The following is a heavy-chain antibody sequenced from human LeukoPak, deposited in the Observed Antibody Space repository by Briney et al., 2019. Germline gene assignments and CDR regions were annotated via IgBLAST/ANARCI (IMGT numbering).Heavy chain of an antibody. CDR2: ISGSGGST. V-gene: IGHV3-23*01. CDR3: TKARNYDILIVDY. CDR1: GFTFSSYA. J-gene: IGHJ4*02. D-gene: IGHD3-9*01. Sequence: GGSLRLSCAASGFTFSSYAMSWVRQAPGKGLERVSAISGSGGSTYYADSVKGRFTISRDNSKNTLYLQMNSLRAEDTAVYYCTKARNYDILIVDYWGQGTLVTVSS.